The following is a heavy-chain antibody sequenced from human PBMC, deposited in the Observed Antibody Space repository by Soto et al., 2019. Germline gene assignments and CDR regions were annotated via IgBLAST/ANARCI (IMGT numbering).Heavy chain of an antibody. CDR1: GFTFSAYS. J-gene: IGHJ4*02. CDR3: ARDGGVLRYSECLPHLFDL. D-gene: IGHD3-9*01. CDR2: ISSRSSYI. V-gene: IGHV3-21*01. Sequence: GGSLRLSCAASGFTFSAYSFNWVRQAPGKGLEWVASISSRSSYIYYADSVRGRFLISRDNTKNSVYLQMNSLRAEDTAVYYCARDGGVLRYSECLPHLFDLCGQGALVPVSS.